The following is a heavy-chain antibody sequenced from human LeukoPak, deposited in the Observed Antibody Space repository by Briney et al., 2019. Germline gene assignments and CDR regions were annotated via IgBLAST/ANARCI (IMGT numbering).Heavy chain of an antibody. CDR2: INTGNGNT. CDR3: ARVVKYRSGPLTDLLPYYFDY. J-gene: IGHJ4*02. Sequence: APVKVSCKASGYTFTSYAMHWVRQAPGQRLEWMGWINTGNGNTKYSQEFQGRVTITRDTSASTAYMELSSLRSEDMAVYCCARVVKYRSGPLTDLLPYYFDYWGQGTLVTVSS. CDR1: GYTFTSYA. V-gene: IGHV1-3*03. D-gene: IGHD6-19*01.